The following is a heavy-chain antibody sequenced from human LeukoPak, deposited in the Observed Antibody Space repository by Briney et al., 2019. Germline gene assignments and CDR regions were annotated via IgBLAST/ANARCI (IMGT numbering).Heavy chain of an antibody. CDR3: AKGLSSSWVPGIAVAGGLDY. D-gene: IGHD6-19*01. V-gene: IGHV3-23*01. Sequence: GRSLRLSCAASGFTFSSYAMHWVRQAPGKGLEWVSVISGNGGSTYNADSVKGRFTISRDNSKNTLYLQMNSLRAEDTAVYYCAKGLSSSWVPGIAVAGGLDYWGQGTLVTVSS. J-gene: IGHJ4*02. CDR2: ISGNGGST. CDR1: GFTFSSYA.